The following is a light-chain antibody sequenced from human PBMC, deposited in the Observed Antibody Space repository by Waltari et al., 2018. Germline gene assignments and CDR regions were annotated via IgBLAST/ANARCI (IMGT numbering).Light chain of an antibody. CDR2: ATS. J-gene: IGKJ4*01. Sequence: DIQMTQSPSSLSASVGDRVTIPCRASQSISRYLNWYQQKPGKAPKVLIYATSSLQSGVPSRFSGSGSGTDFTLTISSLQPEDFATYYCQQSYRTPPLTFGGGTKVEIK. CDR1: QSISRY. V-gene: IGKV1-39*01. CDR3: QQSYRTPPLT.